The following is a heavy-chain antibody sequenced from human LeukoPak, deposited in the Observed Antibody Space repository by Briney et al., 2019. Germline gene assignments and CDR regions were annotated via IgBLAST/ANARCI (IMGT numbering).Heavy chain of an antibody. CDR1: GYTFTGYY. Sequence: ASVKVSCKASGYTFTGYYTHWVRQAPGQGLEWMGWINPNSGGTNYAQKFQGRVTMTRDTSISTAYMELSRLRSDDTAVYYCARVTYYYGSGSYYAPYFDYWGQGTLVTVSS. D-gene: IGHD3-10*01. J-gene: IGHJ4*02. CDR3: ARVTYYYGSGSYYAPYFDY. CDR2: INPNSGGT. V-gene: IGHV1-2*02.